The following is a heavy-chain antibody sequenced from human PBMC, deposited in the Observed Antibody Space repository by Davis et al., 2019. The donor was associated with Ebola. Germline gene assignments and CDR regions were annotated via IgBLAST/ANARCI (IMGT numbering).Heavy chain of an antibody. J-gene: IGHJ4*02. CDR2: ITGNGSKI. V-gene: IGHV3-74*01. D-gene: IGHD1-26*01. CDR3: ARVPSGSYWRYLDY. Sequence: GESLKISCAASGSTFSSYWMHWVRQAPGKGLGWVSRITGNGSKIDYADSVKGRLTISRDNAKNTLYLQMNTLKAEDTAVYYCARVPSGSYWRYLDYWGQGTLVTVSS. CDR1: GSTFSSYW.